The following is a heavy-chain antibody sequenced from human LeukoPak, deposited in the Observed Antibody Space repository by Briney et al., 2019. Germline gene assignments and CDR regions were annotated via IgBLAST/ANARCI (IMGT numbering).Heavy chain of an antibody. CDR2: ISDSGGST. Sequence: GGSLRLSCAASGFTFSTYGMSWVRQAPGKGLERVSGISDSGGSTKYADSVKGRFTTSRDNSKNTLYLQMNSLRAEDTAIYYCAKARSTSSWYYFDYWGQGTLVTVSS. V-gene: IGHV3-23*01. J-gene: IGHJ4*02. CDR3: AKARSTSSWYYFDY. CDR1: GFTFSTYG. D-gene: IGHD2-2*01.